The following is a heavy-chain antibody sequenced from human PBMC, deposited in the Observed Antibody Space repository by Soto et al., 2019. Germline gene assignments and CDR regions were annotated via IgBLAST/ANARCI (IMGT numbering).Heavy chain of an antibody. V-gene: IGHV1-18*01. Sequence: ASVKVSCKSSGYTVTSYGISWVRQAPGQGVECMGWISAYNGNTNYVQNLQGRVTMTTDTSTSTADVELRSLRAYDTAAYYWARSHSYGSGSYNRPYYYYGMDVWGQGTTVTVSS. J-gene: IGHJ6*02. CDR1: GYTVTSYG. D-gene: IGHD3-10*01. CDR2: ISAYNGNT. CDR3: ARSHSYGSGSYNRPYYYYGMDV.